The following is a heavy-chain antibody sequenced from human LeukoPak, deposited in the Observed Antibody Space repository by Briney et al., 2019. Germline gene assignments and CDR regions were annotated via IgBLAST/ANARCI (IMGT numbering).Heavy chain of an antibody. CDR1: GFTFSSYG. CDR3: AKIEDEYSSSGHFDY. Sequence: PGGSLRLSCAASGFTFSSYGMHWVRQAPGKGLEWVAVISYDGSNKYYADSVKGRFTISRDNSKNTLYLQMNSLRAEDTAVYYCAKIEDEYSSSGHFDYWGQGTLVTVSS. CDR2: ISYDGSNK. D-gene: IGHD6-6*01. V-gene: IGHV3-30*18. J-gene: IGHJ4*02.